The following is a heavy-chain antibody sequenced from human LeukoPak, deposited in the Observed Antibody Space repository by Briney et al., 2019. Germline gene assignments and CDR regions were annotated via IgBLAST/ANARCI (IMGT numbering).Heavy chain of an antibody. CDR2: ISWNSGSI. J-gene: IGHJ4*02. CDR3: AKVPGYSSGWYYFDY. Sequence: GGSLRLSCAASGFTFDDYAMHWVRHAPGKGLEWVSGISWNSGSIGYADSVKGRFTISRDNAKNSLYLQMNSLRAEDTALYYCAKVPGYSSGWYYFDYWGQGTLVTVSS. V-gene: IGHV3-9*01. CDR1: GFTFDDYA. D-gene: IGHD6-19*01.